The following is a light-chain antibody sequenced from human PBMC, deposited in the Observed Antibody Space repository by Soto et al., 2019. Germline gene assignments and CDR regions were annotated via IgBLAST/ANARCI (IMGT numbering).Light chain of an antibody. J-gene: IGKJ1*01. Sequence: EIVLTQSPDTLSLSPGQRATLSCRASQSVRSDYSAWYQQKPGQAPRLLIYDASKRATGIPARFSGSGFGTDYTLTISSLEPEDFAVYYCQQRSKWRTFGQGTKVDIK. CDR1: QSVRSDY. CDR3: QQRSKWRT. CDR2: DAS. V-gene: IGKV3-11*01.